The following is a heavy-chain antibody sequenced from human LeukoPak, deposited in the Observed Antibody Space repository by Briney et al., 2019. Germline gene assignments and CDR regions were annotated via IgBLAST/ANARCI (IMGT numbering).Heavy chain of an antibody. V-gene: IGHV6-1*01. Sequence: HTLSLTCAISGDSVSSNIASWSWVRQSPSRGLDWLGTTYYSSKWKNDYAESLKSRINIHPDTSKNQFSLQLNSGRPEDTVLYYCAKDGPGSSSSFYYFDYWGQGTLVSVSS. CDR3: AKDGPGSSSSFYYFDY. CDR2: TYYSSKWKN. J-gene: IGHJ4*02. D-gene: IGHD6-13*01. CDR1: GDSVSSNIAS.